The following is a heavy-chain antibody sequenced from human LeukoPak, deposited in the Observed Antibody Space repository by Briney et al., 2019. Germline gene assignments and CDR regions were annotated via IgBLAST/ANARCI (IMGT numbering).Heavy chain of an antibody. V-gene: IGHV1-18*01. CDR2: ISAYNGNT. CDR3: ARVSRTFGGVIVIQGIDY. Sequence: ASVKVSCKASGYTFTSYGISWERQAPGQGLEWMGWISAYNGNTNYAQKLQGRVTMTTDTSTSTAYMELRSLRSDDTAVYYCARVSRTFGGVIVIQGIDYWGQGTLVTVSS. CDR1: GYTFTSYG. D-gene: IGHD3-16*02. J-gene: IGHJ4*02.